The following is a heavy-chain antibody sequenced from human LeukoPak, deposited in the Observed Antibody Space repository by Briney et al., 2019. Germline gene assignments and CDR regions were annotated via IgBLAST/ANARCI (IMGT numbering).Heavy chain of an antibody. D-gene: IGHD2-15*01. CDR3: ARAMVGAVLMEQLAGYHNGY. CDR2: ISSSGSTI. CDR1: GFTFSSYE. Sequence: PGGSLRLSCAASGFTFSSYEMNWVRQAPGKGLEWASYISSSGSTIYYADSVKGRFTISRDNAKNSLYLQMNSLRAEDTAVYYCARAMVGAVLMEQLAGYHNGYWGQGTLVTVSS. V-gene: IGHV3-48*03. J-gene: IGHJ4*02.